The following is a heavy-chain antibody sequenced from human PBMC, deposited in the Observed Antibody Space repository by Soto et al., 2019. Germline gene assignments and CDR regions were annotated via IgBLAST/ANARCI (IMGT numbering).Heavy chain of an antibody. CDR3: SGYGSGSYYRY. Sequence: AEGLARTGSECGGWMSTAWWHGSGGRKRPGKGLEWIGFTDFRGSTNYNPSVRSRVTISLDASKNQLSLKLRSVPAADTAVYYCSGYGSGSYYRYWGHGTLVTVS. D-gene: IGHD3-10*01. J-gene: IGHJ4*01. V-gene: IGHV4-61*01. CDR1: GGWMSTAWWH. CDR2: TDFRGST.